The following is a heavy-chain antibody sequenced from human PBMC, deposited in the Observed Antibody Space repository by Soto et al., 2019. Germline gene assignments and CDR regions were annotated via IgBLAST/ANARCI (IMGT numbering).Heavy chain of an antibody. J-gene: IGHJ3*02. CDR2: IIPILGIA. CDR1: GGTFSSYT. V-gene: IGHV1-69*02. Sequence: ASVKVSCKASGGTFSSYTISWVRQAPGQGLEGMGRIIPILGIANYAQKFQGRVTITADKSTSTAYMELSSLRSEDTAVYYCARAASVVVKVCAFDIWGQGTMVTVSS. CDR3: ARAASVVVKVCAFDI. D-gene: IGHD3-22*01.